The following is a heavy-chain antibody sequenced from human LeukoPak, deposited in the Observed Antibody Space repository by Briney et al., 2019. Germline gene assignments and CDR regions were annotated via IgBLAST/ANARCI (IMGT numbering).Heavy chain of an antibody. CDR3: ARQVDTTMALPDY. D-gene: IGHD5-18*01. CDR2: ISTYNDNT. J-gene: IGHJ4*02. CDR1: GYTFTTYG. Sequence: ASVKVSCKTSGYTFTTYGMSRVRQAPGQRLEWMGWISTYNDNTNYAQRFRGRVTMTTDTSTSTVYMDLRSLRSDDTAIYYCARQVDTTMALPDYWGQGTLVTVSS. V-gene: IGHV1-18*01.